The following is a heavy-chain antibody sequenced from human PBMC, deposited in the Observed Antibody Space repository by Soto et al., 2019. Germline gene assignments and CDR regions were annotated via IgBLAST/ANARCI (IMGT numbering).Heavy chain of an antibody. CDR3: ARDLHGGSYYLDY. CDR2: ISYDGSNK. J-gene: IGHJ4*02. V-gene: IGHV3-30-3*01. D-gene: IGHD1-26*01. Sequence: QVQLVESGGGVVQPGRSLRLSCAASGFTFSSYAMHWVRQAPGKGLEWVAVISYDGSNKYYADSVKGRFTISRDNSKNTLYLQMNSLRAEDTAVYYCARDLHGGSYYLDYWGQGTLVTVSS. CDR1: GFTFSSYA.